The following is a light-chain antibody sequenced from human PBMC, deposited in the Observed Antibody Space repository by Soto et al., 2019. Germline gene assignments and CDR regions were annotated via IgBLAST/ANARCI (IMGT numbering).Light chain of an antibody. CDR3: GSITRSSTSV. Sequence: QSVLGQPASVSGSPGQSITISCTWTSSDVGGFEYVSWYQHQPGKAPKLIIYDVTKRPSGVSNRFSGSKYGNTASLTTSGIQAEDEGDYYCGSITRSSTSVFGTGTKVTVL. J-gene: IGLJ1*01. CDR2: DVT. V-gene: IGLV2-14*01. CDR1: SSDVGGFEY.